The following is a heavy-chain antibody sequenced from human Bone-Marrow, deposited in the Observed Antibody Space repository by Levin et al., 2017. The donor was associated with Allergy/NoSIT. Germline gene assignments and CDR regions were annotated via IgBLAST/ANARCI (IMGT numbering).Heavy chain of an antibody. CDR1: GGSISSGGYS. D-gene: IGHD6-13*01. CDR2: IYHSGST. CDR3: ARVSGGSSWYGDWFDP. Sequence: SCAVSGGSISSGGYSWSWIRQPPGKGLEWIGYIYHSGSTYYNPSLKSRVTISVDRSKNQFSLKLSSVTAADTAVYYCARVSGGSSWYGDWFDPWGQGTLVTVSS. J-gene: IGHJ5*02. V-gene: IGHV4-30-2*01.